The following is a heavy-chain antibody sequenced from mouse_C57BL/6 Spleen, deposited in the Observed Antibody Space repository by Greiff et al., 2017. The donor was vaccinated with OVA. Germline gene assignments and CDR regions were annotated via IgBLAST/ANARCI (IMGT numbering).Heavy chain of an antibody. CDR2: IDPSDSYT. V-gene: IGHV1-69*01. CDR3: ARSWVTGSYYFDY. J-gene: IGHJ2*01. Sequence: QVQLQQPGAELVMPGASVKLSCKASGYTFTSYWMHWVQPRPGQGLEWIGEIDPSDSYTNYNQKFKGKTTLTVDKSSSTAYMQLSSLTSAYSAVYYCARSWVTGSYYFDYWGQGTTLTVSS. CDR1: GYTFTSYW. D-gene: IGHD2-13*01.